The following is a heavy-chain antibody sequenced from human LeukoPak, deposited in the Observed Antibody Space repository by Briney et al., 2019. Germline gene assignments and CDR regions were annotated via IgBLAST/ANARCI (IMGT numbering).Heavy chain of an antibody. D-gene: IGHD3-22*01. CDR1: GFTFSSYA. V-gene: IGHV3-23*01. CDR3: AKGGFPYYYDGSGYSDY. J-gene: IGHJ4*02. Sequence: PGGSLRLSCAASGFTFSSYAMSWVRQAPGKGLEWVSAISGSGGSTYYADSVKGRFTISRDNSKNTLYLQMNSLRAEDTAVYYCAKGGFPYYYDGSGYSDYWGQGTLVTVSS. CDR2: ISGSGGST.